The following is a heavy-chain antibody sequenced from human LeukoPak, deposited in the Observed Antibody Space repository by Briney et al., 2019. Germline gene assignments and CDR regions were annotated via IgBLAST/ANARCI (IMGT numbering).Heavy chain of an antibody. J-gene: IGHJ5*02. D-gene: IGHD3-22*01. CDR2: IYYSGST. V-gene: IGHV4-31*03. CDR3: ARFLLGAYYYDSSGYSNWFDP. Sequence: SQTLSLTCTVSGGSISSGGYYWSWIRQHPGKGLEWIGYIYYSGSTYYNPSLKSRVTISVDTSKNQFSLKLSSVTAADTAVYYCARFLLGAYYYDSSGYSNWFDPWGQGTLVTVSS. CDR1: GGSISSGGYY.